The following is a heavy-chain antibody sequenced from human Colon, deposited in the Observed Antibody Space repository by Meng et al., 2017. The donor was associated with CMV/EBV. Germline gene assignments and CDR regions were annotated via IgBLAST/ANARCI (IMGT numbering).Heavy chain of an antibody. CDR2: ISSSSTI. J-gene: IGHJ4*02. Sequence: GESLKISCAASGFTFSDYYMNWVRQAPGKGLEWVSSISSSSTIYYADSVKGRFTISRDNAKNSLYLQMNSLRAEDTAVFYCARTDTTSSGYFDYWGQGALVTVSS. CDR1: GFTFSDYY. CDR3: ARTDTTSSGYFDY. D-gene: IGHD6-6*01. V-gene: IGHV3-69-1*01.